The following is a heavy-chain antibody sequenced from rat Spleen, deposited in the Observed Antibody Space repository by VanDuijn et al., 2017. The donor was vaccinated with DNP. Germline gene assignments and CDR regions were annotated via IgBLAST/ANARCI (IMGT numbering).Heavy chain of an antibody. CDR3: ARLTGSWGYFDF. CDR1: GFSLTSYH. J-gene: IGHJ1*01. D-gene: IGHD5-1*01. CDR2: MWSDGDT. Sequence: QVQLKESGPGLVKPSETLSLTCTVSGFSLTSYHVHWVRQPPGKGLEWMGVMWSDGDTSYNSALKSRLSISRDTSKSQVFLKMNNLQTEDTAMYFCARLTGSWGYFDFWGPGTMVTVSS. V-gene: IGHV2-32*01.